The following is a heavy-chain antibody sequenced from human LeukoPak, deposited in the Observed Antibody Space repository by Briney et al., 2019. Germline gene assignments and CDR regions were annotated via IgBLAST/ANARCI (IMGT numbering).Heavy chain of an antibody. CDR3: ARQKGAVAGKRWFDP. CDR2: ISSSGSTI. J-gene: IGHJ5*02. CDR1: GFTFSDYY. Sequence: VGSLRLSCAASGFTFSDYYMSWIRQAPGKGLEWVSYISSSGSTIYYADSVKGRFTISRDNAKNSLYLQMNSLRAEDTAVYYCARQKGAVAGKRWFDPWGQRTLVTVSS. V-gene: IGHV3-11*01. D-gene: IGHD6-19*01.